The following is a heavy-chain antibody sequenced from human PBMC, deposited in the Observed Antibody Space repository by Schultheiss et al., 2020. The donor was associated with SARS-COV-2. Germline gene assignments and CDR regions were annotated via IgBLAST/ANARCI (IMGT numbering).Heavy chain of an antibody. CDR1: GFTFSSYS. CDR3: ARDRYSGSFFLDGHAFDI. Sequence: GGSLRLSCAASGFTFSSYSMNWVRQAPGKGLEWVSSISSSSSYIYYADSVKGRFTISRDNAKNSLYLQMNSLRAEDTAVYYCARDRYSGSFFLDGHAFDIWGQGTMVTVSS. CDR2: ISSSSSYI. J-gene: IGHJ3*02. V-gene: IGHV3-21*01. D-gene: IGHD1-26*01.